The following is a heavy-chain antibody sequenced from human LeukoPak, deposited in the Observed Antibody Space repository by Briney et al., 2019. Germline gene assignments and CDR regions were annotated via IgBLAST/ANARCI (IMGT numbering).Heavy chain of an antibody. CDR3: ARGCNYCSGGSPEAFDY. CDR2: INHSGST. CDR1: GGSFSGYY. J-gene: IGHJ4*02. Sequence: PSETLSLTCAVYGGSFSGYYWSWIRQPPGKGLEWIGEINHSGSTNYNPSLKSRVTISVDTSKNQFSLKLSSVTAADTAVYYCARGCNYCSGGSPEAFDYWGQGTLVTVSS. V-gene: IGHV4-34*01. D-gene: IGHD2-15*01.